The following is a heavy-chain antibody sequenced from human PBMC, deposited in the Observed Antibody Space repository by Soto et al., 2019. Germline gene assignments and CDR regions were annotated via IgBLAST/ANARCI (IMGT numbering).Heavy chain of an antibody. CDR1: GYTFTSYG. CDR3: ARGPGYGSGFTTASYYHGMDV. CDR2: ISAYNGNT. J-gene: IGHJ6*02. V-gene: IGHV1-18*04. Sequence: ASVKVSCKASGYTFTSYGISWVRQAPGQGLEWMGWISAYNGNTNYAQKLQGRVTMTTDTSTSTAYMELRSLRSDDTAVYYCARGPGYGSGFTTASYYHGMDVWGQGTTVAISS. D-gene: IGHD5-18*01.